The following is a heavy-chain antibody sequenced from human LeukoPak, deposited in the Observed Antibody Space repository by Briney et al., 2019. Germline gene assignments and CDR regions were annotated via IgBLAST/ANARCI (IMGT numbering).Heavy chain of an antibody. D-gene: IGHD3-16*01. J-gene: IGHJ5*02. CDR2: INSDGSST. CDR3: ARALFLGDWFDP. V-gene: IGHV3-74*01. CDR1: GFTFSSYW. Sequence: PGGSLRLSCAASGFTFSSYWMHWVRQAPGKGLVWVSRINSDGSSTSYADSVKGRFTISRDNAESTLYLQMNSLRAEDTAVYYCARALFLGDWFDPWGQGTLVTVSS.